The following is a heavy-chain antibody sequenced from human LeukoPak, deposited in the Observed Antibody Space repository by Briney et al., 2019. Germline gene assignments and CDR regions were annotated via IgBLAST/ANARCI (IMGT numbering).Heavy chain of an antibody. CDR3: ARDREVVAFDI. D-gene: IGHD2-15*01. J-gene: IGHJ3*02. CDR1: GYTFSTYG. CDR2: ISGYNGNT. Sequence: ASVKVSCKASGYTFSTYGIAWVRQAPGQGLEWMGWISGYNGNTNYAQKFQGRVTMTTDTTTTTAYMELRSLRSDDTAVYYCARDREVVAFDIWGQGTMVTVSS. V-gene: IGHV1-18*01.